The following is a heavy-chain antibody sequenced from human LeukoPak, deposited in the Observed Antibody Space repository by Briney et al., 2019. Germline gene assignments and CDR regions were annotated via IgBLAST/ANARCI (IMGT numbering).Heavy chain of an antibody. D-gene: IGHD5-18*01. CDR3: ARDLAYSRLDY. V-gene: IGHV3-7*01. Sequence: GGSLRLSCVASGFTFSNYAMHWVRQAPGKGLEWVASINPDGNKKYSADSVKGRFTISRDNAENSLYLQMNSLRVEDTAFYYCARDLAYSRLDYWGQGMLVTVSS. CDR1: GFTFSNYA. J-gene: IGHJ4*02. CDR2: INPDGNKK.